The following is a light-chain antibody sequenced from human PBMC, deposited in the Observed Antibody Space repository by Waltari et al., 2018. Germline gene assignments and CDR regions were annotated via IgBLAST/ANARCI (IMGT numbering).Light chain of an antibody. V-gene: IGLV2-8*01. CDR1: STDVEGSDP. Sequence: QSALTQPPSASGSPGQSITISSTGISTDVEGSDPVFWYQQHPGKAPKLLIYEVTKRPSGVPDRFSGSKSDNTASLAVSGLQAEDEADYYCSSYAGGSSLMFGGGTKLTVL. CDR2: EVT. J-gene: IGLJ3*02. CDR3: SSYAGGSSLM.